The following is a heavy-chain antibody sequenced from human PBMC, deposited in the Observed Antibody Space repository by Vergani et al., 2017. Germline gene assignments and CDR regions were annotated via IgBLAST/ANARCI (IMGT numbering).Heavy chain of an antibody. D-gene: IGHD6-6*01. CDR3: ARATGPSXYGQLVLYYYYMDV. CDR2: IYSGGST. CDR1: GFTVSSNY. Sequence: EVQLVETGGGLIQPGGSLRLSCAASGFTVSSNYMSWVRPAPGKGLEWVSVIYSGGSTYYADSVKGRFTISRDNSKNTLYLQMNSLRSEDTAVYYCARATGPSXYGQLVLYYYYMDVWGKGTTVTVSS. V-gene: IGHV3-53*02. J-gene: IGHJ6*03.